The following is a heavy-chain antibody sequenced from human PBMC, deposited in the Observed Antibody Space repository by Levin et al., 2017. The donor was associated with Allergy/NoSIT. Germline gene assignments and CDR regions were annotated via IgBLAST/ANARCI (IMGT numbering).Heavy chain of an antibody. CDR1: GFTFSSYG. J-gene: IGHJ4*02. V-gene: IGHV3-33*01. CDR2: IWYDGSNK. CDR3: ARDDTYYYDSSGYHKLASY. D-gene: IGHD3-22*01. Sequence: GESLKISCAASGFTFSSYGMHWVRQAPGKGLEWVAVIWYDGSNKYYADSVKGRFTISRDNSKNTLYLQMNSLRAEDTAVYYCARDDTYYYDSSGYHKLASYWGQGTLVTVSS.